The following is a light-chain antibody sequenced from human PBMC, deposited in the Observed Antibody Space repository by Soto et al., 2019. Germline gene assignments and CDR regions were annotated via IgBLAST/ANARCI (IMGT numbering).Light chain of an antibody. J-gene: IGLJ2*01. Sequence: QSALTQAASVSGSPGQSITISCTGTSSDVGAYNYVSWYQQYPGKAPKILIYEVTNRPSGISNRFSGSKSGNTASLTISGLQAEDEADYYCSSYTSNISPYVVFGGGTQLTVL. CDR1: SSDVGAYNY. V-gene: IGLV2-14*01. CDR3: SSYTSNISPYVV. CDR2: EVT.